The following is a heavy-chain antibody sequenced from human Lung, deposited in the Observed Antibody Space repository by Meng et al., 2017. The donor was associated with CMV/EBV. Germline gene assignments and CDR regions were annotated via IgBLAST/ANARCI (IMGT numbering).Heavy chain of an antibody. CDR3: ARGGNFDP. Sequence: VQLVQSGSELKKPGAYVKVSCKASGHTFSTYTINWVRQAHGRGLEWMGWISTNTGTPTYTQGFTGRFVFSLDTSVSTAYLQISSLKAEDTAVYYCARGGNFDPWGQGTLVTVSS. CDR2: ISTNTGTP. J-gene: IGHJ5*02. V-gene: IGHV7-4-1*02. D-gene: IGHD2/OR15-2a*01. CDR1: GHTFSTYT.